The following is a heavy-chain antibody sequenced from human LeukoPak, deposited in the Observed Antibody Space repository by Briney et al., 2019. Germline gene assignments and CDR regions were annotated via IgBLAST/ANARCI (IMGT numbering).Heavy chain of an antibody. J-gene: IGHJ6*02. CDR2: ISAYNGNT. Sequence: GASVKVSCKASGYTFTSYGISWVRQAPGQGLEWMGWISAYNGNTNYAQKLQGRVTMTTDTSTSTAYMELRSLRSDDTAVYYCAREYTYSSSWYHYYYGMDVWGQGTTVTVSS. CDR3: AREYTYSSSWYHYYYGMDV. V-gene: IGHV1-18*01. CDR1: GYTFTSYG. D-gene: IGHD6-13*01.